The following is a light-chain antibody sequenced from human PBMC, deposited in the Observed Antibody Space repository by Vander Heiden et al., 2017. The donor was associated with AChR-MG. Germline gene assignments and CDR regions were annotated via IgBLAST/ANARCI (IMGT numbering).Light chain of an antibody. J-gene: IGKJ1*01. V-gene: IGKV3-15*01. CDR3: QHCNKWPGT. CDR2: SAS. Sequence: SAATLSASPGERVTIACRASQTVSSNIAWYQQKPGQAPKLLMYSASTMATGIPSRFSGSGSGTEFTLTISSPQSEDFAVYYCQHCNKWPGTFGQGTKVEIK. CDR1: QTVSSN.